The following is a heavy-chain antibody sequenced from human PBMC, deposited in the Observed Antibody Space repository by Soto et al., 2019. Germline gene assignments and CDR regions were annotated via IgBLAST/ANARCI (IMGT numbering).Heavy chain of an antibody. CDR2: INHSGST. Sequence: SETLSLTCAVYGGSFSGYYWSWIRQPPGKGLEWIGEINHSGSTDYNPSLKSRVTISVDTSKNQFSLKLSSVTAADTAVYYCASLYCTNGVCPFDCWGQGTLVTVSS. CDR1: GGSFSGYY. CDR3: ASLYCTNGVCPFDC. D-gene: IGHD2-8*01. J-gene: IGHJ4*02. V-gene: IGHV4-34*01.